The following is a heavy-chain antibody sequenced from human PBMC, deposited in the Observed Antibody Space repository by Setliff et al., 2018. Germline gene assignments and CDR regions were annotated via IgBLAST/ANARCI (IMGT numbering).Heavy chain of an antibody. Sequence: SETLSLTCTVSGGSLSSYNYWSWIRQPAGKGLEWIGQIYTDGSTNCNPSLKSRVTISVDKSKNQFSLKLSSVTAADTAVYYCARMSGFLYMDVWAKGPRSPSP. CDR2: IYTDGST. CDR3: ARMSGFLYMDV. J-gene: IGHJ6*03. CDR1: GGSLSSYNY. V-gene: IGHV4-61*09. D-gene: IGHD3-3*01.